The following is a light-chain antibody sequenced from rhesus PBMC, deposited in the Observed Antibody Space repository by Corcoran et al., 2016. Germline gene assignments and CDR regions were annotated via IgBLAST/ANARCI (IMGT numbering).Light chain of an antibody. CDR2: KES. CDR1: ENVNNY. V-gene: IGKV1-74*01. Sequence: DIQMTQSPSSLSASVGDRVTITCRASENVNNYLHWYQQKPGKAPKLLIDKESTLQSGVPSRFSGSGSGTDCTLNISSLQPEDFATYYCQHSYGTPYSFGQGTKVEIK. CDR3: QHSYGTPYS. J-gene: IGKJ2*01.